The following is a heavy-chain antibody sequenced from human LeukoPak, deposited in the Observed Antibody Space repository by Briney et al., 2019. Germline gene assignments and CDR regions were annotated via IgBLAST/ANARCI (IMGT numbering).Heavy chain of an antibody. CDR3: ARPTTYFGWRPSESPSCFDY. CDR1: GGSLSSFY. CDR2: ISTRGNT. J-gene: IGHJ4*02. V-gene: IGHV4-4*07. Sequence: SETLSLTCSISGGSLSSFYWSWVRQPAGQGLEGIGRISTRGNTGYNPALKSRVTLSVDTSNNQFSLKLSSVTAADTAVYFCARPTTYFGWRPSESPSCFDYWGQGTLVTVSS. D-gene: IGHD3-9*01.